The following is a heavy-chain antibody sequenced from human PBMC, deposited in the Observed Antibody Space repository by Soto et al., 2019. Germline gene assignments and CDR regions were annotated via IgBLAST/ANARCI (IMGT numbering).Heavy chain of an antibody. D-gene: IGHD6-19*01. CDR2: LHYTGRT. CDR3: ASGGEGSIAVAG. J-gene: IGHJ4*02. Sequence: PDTRSLTCTVSCVSISCSIYYSGWIRQPPGKGLEWIGALHYTGRTYYKPSLKSRVTISVDTSKNQFSLKLNSVTAADTAVYYCASGGEGSIAVAGWGQGTLVTVS. V-gene: IGHV4-39*01. CDR1: CVSISCSIYY.